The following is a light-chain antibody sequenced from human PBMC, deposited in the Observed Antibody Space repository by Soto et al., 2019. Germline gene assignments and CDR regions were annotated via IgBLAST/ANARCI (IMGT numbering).Light chain of an antibody. CDR3: QQYNSYRT. CDR2: DAS. Sequence: IQLTQSPSSLSASVADRVTITCRASQGISSYLGWYQQKPGKAPNLLIYDASTLHSGVPSRFSGSGSGTEFTLTISSLQPDDFATYYCQQYNSYRTFGQGTKVDNK. V-gene: IGKV1-9*01. CDR1: QGISSY. J-gene: IGKJ1*01.